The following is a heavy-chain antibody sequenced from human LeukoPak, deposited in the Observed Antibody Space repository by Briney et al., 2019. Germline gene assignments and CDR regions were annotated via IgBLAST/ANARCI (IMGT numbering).Heavy chain of an antibody. CDR2: ISSSGSTI. J-gene: IGHJ6*03. Sequence: GGSLRLSCAASGFTFSSYEMNWVRQAPGKGLEWVSYISSSGSTIYYADSVKGRFTISRDNAKNSLYLQMNSLRAEDTAVYYCASGYSYGYDLDYYYMDVWGKGTTVTVSS. CDR1: GFTFSSYE. CDR3: ASGYSYGYDLDYYYMDV. V-gene: IGHV3-48*03. D-gene: IGHD5-18*01.